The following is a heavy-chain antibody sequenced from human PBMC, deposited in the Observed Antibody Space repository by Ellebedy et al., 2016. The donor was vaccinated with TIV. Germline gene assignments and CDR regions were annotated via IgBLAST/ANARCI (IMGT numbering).Heavy chain of an antibody. CDR3: ATYHYGSGSPFDY. Sequence: GGSLRLSCAASGFTFRSYGMHWVRQAPGKGLEWIAFMTSEGTFESYADSAKGRFTISRDNSKNTLYLQMNSLRSDDTAVYYCATYHYGSGSPFDYWGQGTLVTVSS. D-gene: IGHD3-10*01. CDR2: MTSEGTFE. V-gene: IGHV3-30*02. CDR1: GFTFRSYG. J-gene: IGHJ4*02.